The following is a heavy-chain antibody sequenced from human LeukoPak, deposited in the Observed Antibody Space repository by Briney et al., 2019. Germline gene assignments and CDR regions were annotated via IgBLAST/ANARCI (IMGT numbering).Heavy chain of an antibody. CDR2: ISGSGGST. Sequence: PGRSLRLSCAASGFTFSSYAMSWVRQAPGKGLEWVSAISGSGGSTYYADSVKGRFTISRDNSKNTLYLQMNSLRAEDTAVYYCAKAMGYGDYPDYWGQGTLVTVSS. CDR1: GFTFSSYA. V-gene: IGHV3-23*01. CDR3: AKAMGYGDYPDY. D-gene: IGHD4-17*01. J-gene: IGHJ4*02.